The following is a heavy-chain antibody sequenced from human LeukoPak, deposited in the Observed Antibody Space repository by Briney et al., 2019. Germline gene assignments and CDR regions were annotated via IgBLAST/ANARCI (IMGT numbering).Heavy chain of an antibody. V-gene: IGHV4-59*01. CDR2: IYYSGST. CDR3: ARVVYDSSSWFDP. Sequence: SETLSLTCTVSGGSISSYYWSWIRQPPGKGLEWIGYIYYSGSTNYNPSLKSRVTISVDTSKNQFSLKLSSVTAADTAVYYCARVVYDSSSWFDPWGQGTLVTVSS. J-gene: IGHJ5*02. D-gene: IGHD3-22*01. CDR1: GGSISSYY.